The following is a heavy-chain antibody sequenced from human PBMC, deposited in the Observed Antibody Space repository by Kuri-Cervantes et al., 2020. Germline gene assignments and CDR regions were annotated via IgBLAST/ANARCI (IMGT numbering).Heavy chain of an antibody. D-gene: IGHD5-24*01. V-gene: IGHV3-43D*04. CDR2: ISWDGGST. J-gene: IGHJ1*01. Sequence: GESLKISCAASGFTFDDYAMHWVRQAPGKGLEWVSLISWDGGSTYYADSVKGRFTISRDNSKNTLYLQMNSLRAEDTAVYYCAKERAAVRGARQDGFQHWGQGTLVTVSS. CDR1: GFTFDDYA. CDR3: AKERAAVRGARQDGFQH.